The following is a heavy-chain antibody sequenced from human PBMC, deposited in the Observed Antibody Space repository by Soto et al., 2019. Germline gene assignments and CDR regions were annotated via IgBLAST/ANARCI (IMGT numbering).Heavy chain of an antibody. CDR1: GFTFSNFA. Sequence: GGSLRLSCAASGFTFSNFAMNWVRQAPWKGLEWVSGIIGSGGTTYYADSVKGRFTISRDESKTTLYLQMNSLRAEDTAIYYCAKHGGYSFGPGDYYGMDIWGQGTTVTVSS. CDR2: IIGSGGTT. J-gene: IGHJ6*02. V-gene: IGHV3-23*01. D-gene: IGHD5-18*01. CDR3: AKHGGYSFGPGDYYGMDI.